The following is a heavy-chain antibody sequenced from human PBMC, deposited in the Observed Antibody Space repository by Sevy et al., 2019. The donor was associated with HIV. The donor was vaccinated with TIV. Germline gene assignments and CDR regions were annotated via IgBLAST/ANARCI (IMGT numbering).Heavy chain of an antibody. V-gene: IGHV3-72*01. CDR2: TRNKANSYTT. CDR1: GFTFSDHY. Sequence: GGSLRLSCVASGFTFSDHYMDWVRQAPGKGLEWGGRTRNKANSYTTEYAASVTGRFTISRDDSKNSLYLQMNSLKTDDTAVYYCARDMGSTGTTYFDYWGQGTLVTVSS. CDR3: ARDMGSTGTTYFDY. J-gene: IGHJ4*02. D-gene: IGHD1-1*01.